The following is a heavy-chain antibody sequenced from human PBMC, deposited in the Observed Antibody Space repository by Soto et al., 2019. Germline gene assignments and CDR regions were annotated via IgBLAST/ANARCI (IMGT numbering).Heavy chain of an antibody. J-gene: IGHJ3*02. CDR1: GYTLTELS. V-gene: IGHV1-24*01. Sequence: ASVKVSCKVSGYTLTELSMHWVRQAPGKGLEWMGGFDPEDGETIHAQKFQGRVTMTEDTSTDTAYMELSSLRSEDTAVYYCALRYCSGGSCYSGAFDIWGQGTMVTVSS. D-gene: IGHD2-15*01. CDR3: ALRYCSGGSCYSGAFDI. CDR2: FDPEDGET.